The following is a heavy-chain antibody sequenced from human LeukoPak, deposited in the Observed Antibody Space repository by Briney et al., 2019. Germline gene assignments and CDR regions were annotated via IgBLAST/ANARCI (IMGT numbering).Heavy chain of an antibody. D-gene: IGHD3-22*01. J-gene: IGHJ4*02. CDR3: ARESESYDSSGSTFHY. V-gene: IGHV3-30*02. Sequence: GGSLRLSCAASGFTFSSYGMSWVRQAPGKGLDWVAFIRYDGTDKYYADSVKGRFTISRDNSKNTLYLQMNSLRAEDTAVYYCARESESYDSSGSTFHYWGQGTLVTVSS. CDR2: IRYDGTDK. CDR1: GFTFSSYG.